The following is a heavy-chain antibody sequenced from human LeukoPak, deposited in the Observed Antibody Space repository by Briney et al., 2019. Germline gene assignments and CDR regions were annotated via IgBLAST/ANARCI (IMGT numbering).Heavy chain of an antibody. D-gene: IGHD3-16*01. J-gene: IGHJ6*03. V-gene: IGHV4-59*08. CDR2: IYYTGNT. Sequence: SETLSLTCSVSGGSISSYYWSWIRQSPGKGLEWIGYIYYTGNTHYDPSLQSRVTMSVDTSKNQFSLRLTSVTAADTAIYYRARRAMITEYYFFYMDVWGTGTTVTVSS. CDR3: ARRAMITEYYFFYMDV. CDR1: GGSISSYY.